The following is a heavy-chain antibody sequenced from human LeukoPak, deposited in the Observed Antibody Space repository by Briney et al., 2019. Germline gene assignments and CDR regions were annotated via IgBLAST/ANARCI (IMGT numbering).Heavy chain of an antibody. J-gene: IGHJ4*02. V-gene: IGHV3-30-3*01. CDR1: GFTFSSYA. CDR2: ISYDGSNK. CDR3: ARAQIAAAIFDY. Sequence: GRSLRLSCAASGFTFSSYAMHWVRQAPGKGLEWVAVISYDGSNKYYADSVKGRFTISRDNSKNTLYLQMNSLRAEDTAVYYCARAQIAAAIFDYWGQGTLVTVSS. D-gene: IGHD6-13*01.